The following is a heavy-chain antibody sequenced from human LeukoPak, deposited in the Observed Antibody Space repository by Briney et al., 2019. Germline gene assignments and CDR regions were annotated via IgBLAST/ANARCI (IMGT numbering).Heavy chain of an antibody. CDR2: INYSGNT. Sequence: PSETLSLTCTVSGGSISSSSYYWGWIRQPPGKGLEWIGSINYSGNTYYNPPLKSRVIISVDTSKNQFSLTLTSVTAADMAVYYCARRLVVGNSGYYFDYWGQGTLVTVSS. V-gene: IGHV4-39*01. D-gene: IGHD1-26*01. J-gene: IGHJ4*02. CDR1: GGSISSSSYY. CDR3: ARRLVVGNSGYYFDY.